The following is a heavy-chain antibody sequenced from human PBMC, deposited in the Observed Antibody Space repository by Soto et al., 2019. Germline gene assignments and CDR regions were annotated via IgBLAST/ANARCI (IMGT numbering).Heavy chain of an antibody. CDR2: IYYSGST. Sequence: SETLSLTCTVSGGSISSGDYYWSWIRQPPGKGLEWIGYIYYSGSTYYNPSLKSRVTISVDTSKNQFSLKLSSVTAADTAVYYCARGRPVFALHPEIDYWGQGTLVTVPS. J-gene: IGHJ4*02. V-gene: IGHV4-30-4*01. CDR3: ARGRPVFALHPEIDY. CDR1: GGSISSGDYY. D-gene: IGHD4-4*01.